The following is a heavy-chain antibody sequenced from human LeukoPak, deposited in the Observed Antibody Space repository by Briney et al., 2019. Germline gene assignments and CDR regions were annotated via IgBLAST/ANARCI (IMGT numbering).Heavy chain of an antibody. CDR2: INPSGGST. D-gene: IGHD6-6*01. CDR3: ARGIPALREQLVTGLGY. CDR1: GYTFTSYY. J-gene: IGHJ4*02. Sequence: GASVKVSCKASGYTFTSYYMHWVRQAPGQGLEWMGIINPSGGSTSYAQKFQGRVTMTRDMSTSTVYMELSRLRSDDTAVYYCARGIPALREQLVTGLGYWGQGTLVTVSS. V-gene: IGHV1-46*01.